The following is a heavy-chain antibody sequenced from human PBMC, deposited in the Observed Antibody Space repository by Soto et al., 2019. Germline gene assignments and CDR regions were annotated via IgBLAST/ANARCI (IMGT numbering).Heavy chain of an antibody. CDR1: GGSISSSSYY. D-gene: IGHD2-15*01. V-gene: IGHV4-39*01. CDR3: ARHSVVAATRFFDY. CDR2: IYYSGST. Sequence: QLQLQESGPGLVKPSETLSLTCTVSGGSISSSSYYWGWIRQPPGKGLEWIGSIYYSGSTYYNPSLKSRVTISVDTSKNQFSLKLSSVTAADTAVYYCARHSVVAATRFFDYWGQGTLVTVSS. J-gene: IGHJ4*02.